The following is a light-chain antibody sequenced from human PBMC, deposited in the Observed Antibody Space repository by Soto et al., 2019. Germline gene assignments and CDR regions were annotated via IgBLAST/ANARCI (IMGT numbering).Light chain of an antibody. Sequence: DIQMTQSPSTLSASVGDRVTITCRASQSISSWLAWYQQKPGKAPKLLIYDASILASGVPSRFSGSGSGTEFTLTISSLQPDDFATYYCQQYNSYSPLTFGQGTKVEI. CDR3: QQYNSYSPLT. J-gene: IGKJ1*01. CDR2: DAS. V-gene: IGKV1-5*01. CDR1: QSISSW.